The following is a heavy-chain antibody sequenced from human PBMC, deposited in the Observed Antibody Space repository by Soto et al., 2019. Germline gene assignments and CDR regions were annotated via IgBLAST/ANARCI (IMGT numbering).Heavy chain of an antibody. Sequence: ASVKVSCKASGYTFTSYGISWVRQAPGQGLEWMGWISAYNGNTNYAQKLQGRVTMTTDTSTSTAYMELRSLRSDDTAVYYCARGVYDFWSGPPQYYFDYWGQGTLVTVSS. V-gene: IGHV1-18*01. CDR3: ARGVYDFWSGPPQYYFDY. CDR2: ISAYNGNT. J-gene: IGHJ4*02. CDR1: GYTFTSYG. D-gene: IGHD3-3*01.